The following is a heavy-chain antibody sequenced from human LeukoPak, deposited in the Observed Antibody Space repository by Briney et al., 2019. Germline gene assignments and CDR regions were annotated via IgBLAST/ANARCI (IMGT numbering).Heavy chain of an antibody. CDR2: IRSKAYGGTT. V-gene: IGHV3-49*04. Sequence: PGGSLRLSCAASGFTFSTYWMTWVRQAPGKGLEWVGFIRSKAYGGTTEYAASVKGRFTISRDDSKSIAYLQMNSLKTEDTAVYYCTRVSELTKYYYDSSGYYQNFDYWGQGTLVTVSS. CDR1: GFTFSTYW. D-gene: IGHD3-22*01. CDR3: TRVSELTKYYYDSSGYYQNFDY. J-gene: IGHJ4*02.